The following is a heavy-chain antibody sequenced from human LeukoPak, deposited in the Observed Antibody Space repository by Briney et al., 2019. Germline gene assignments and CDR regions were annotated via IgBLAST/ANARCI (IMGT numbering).Heavy chain of an antibody. Sequence: PGGSLRLSCAASGFTFSSYGMSWVRQAPGKGLEWVSAISGSGGSTYYADSVKGRFTISRDNSKNTLYLQMNSLRAEDTAVYYCAKLPGFYSGSYYDYWGQGTLVTVSS. V-gene: IGHV3-23*01. J-gene: IGHJ4*02. CDR1: GFTFSSYG. D-gene: IGHD1-26*01. CDR2: ISGSGGST. CDR3: AKLPGFYSGSYYDY.